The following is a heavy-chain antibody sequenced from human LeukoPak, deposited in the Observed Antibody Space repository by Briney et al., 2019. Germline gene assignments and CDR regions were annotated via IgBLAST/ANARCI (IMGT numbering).Heavy chain of an antibody. J-gene: IGHJ3*02. CDR2: IYTNGST. Sequence: PSETLSLTCTVSGVSISGYYWSWIRQPPGKGLEWIGLIYTNGSTNYNPSLKSRVTISVDTSSNHFSKKLFLEPAAETAVYYAASHQASNGWYGRPFDIWGRGTMVTVSS. D-gene: IGHD6-19*01. CDR1: GVSISGYY. V-gene: IGHV4-4*08. CDR3: ASHQASNGWYGRPFDI.